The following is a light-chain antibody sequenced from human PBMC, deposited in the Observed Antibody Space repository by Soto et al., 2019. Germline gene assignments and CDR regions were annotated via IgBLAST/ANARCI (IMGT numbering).Light chain of an antibody. Sequence: QSALTQPAPVSVSPGQSITLSCTGTSSDVGGYNYVSWYQHHPGKAPKLMIYDVSNRPSGVSNRFSGSKSGNTASLSISGLQPEDEADYYCSSYRTSNTRQIVCGTGTKVTVL. CDR3: SSYRTSNTRQIV. J-gene: IGLJ1*01. CDR2: DVS. V-gene: IGLV2-14*03. CDR1: SSDVGGYNY.